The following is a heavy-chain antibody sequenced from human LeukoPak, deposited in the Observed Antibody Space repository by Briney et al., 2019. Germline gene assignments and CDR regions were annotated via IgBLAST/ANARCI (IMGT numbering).Heavy chain of an antibody. J-gene: IGHJ3*02. Sequence: ASVKVSCKASGYTFTGYYMHWVRQAPGQGLEWMGWINPNSGGTNYAQKFQGRATMTRDTSISTAYMELSRLRSDDTAVYYCARVVTGVSGAFDIWGQGTMVTVSS. CDR3: ARVVTGVSGAFDI. V-gene: IGHV1-2*02. CDR1: GYTFTGYY. CDR2: INPNSGGT. D-gene: IGHD1-20*01.